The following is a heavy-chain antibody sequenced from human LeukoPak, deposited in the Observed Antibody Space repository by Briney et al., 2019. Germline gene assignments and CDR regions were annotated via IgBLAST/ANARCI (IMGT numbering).Heavy chain of an antibody. J-gene: IGHJ4*02. V-gene: IGHV3-15*01. D-gene: IGHD3-10*01. CDR3: TTTPMVRGVRRFFDY. Sequence: GGSLRLSCAASGFTFSNAWMSWVRQAPGKGLEWVGRIKSKTDGGTTDYAAPVKGRFTISRDDSKNTLYLQMNSLKTEDTAVYYCTTTPMVRGVRRFFDYWGQGTRVTVSS. CDR2: IKSKTDGGTT. CDR1: GFTFSNAW.